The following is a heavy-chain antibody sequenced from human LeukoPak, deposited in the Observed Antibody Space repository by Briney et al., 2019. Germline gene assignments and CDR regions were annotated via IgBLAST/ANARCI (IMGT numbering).Heavy chain of an antibody. J-gene: IGHJ4*02. Sequence: GVSLRLSCAASGYTFDDYSMQWVRQAPGKGLEWVSGINWNSGTIGYADSVKGRFTISRDNAKNSLYLQMNSLRAEDTALYYCTKMRRGGDGLDIWGQGTLVTVSA. CDR1: GYTFDDYS. D-gene: IGHD2-21*02. CDR3: TKMRRGGDGLDI. CDR2: INWNSGTI. V-gene: IGHV3-9*01.